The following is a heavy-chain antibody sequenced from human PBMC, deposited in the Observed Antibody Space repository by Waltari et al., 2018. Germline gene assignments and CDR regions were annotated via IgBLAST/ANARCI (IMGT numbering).Heavy chain of an antibody. V-gene: IGHV3-74*01. J-gene: IGHJ6*02. D-gene: IGHD4-17*01. Sequence: PLVASGGGFVKGGGGLSLSGAAAGFVRRSLWLEWVRQAPGKGPVWVSRVNSDGSVTSYADSVKGRFTISRDNAKNMLYLQMNSLRPEDTALYYCARHGGDYAPYFYYGMDVWGQGTTVTVSS. CDR2: VNSDGSVT. CDR3: ARHGGDYAPYFYYGMDV. CDR1: GFVRRSLW.